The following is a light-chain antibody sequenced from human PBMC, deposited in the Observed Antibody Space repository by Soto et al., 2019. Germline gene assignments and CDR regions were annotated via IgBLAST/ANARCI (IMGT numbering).Light chain of an antibody. J-gene: IGLJ2*01. CDR1: TGAVTSDSY. V-gene: IGLV7-43*01. Sequence: QAVVTQEPSLTVSPGGTVTLTCASSTGAVTSDSYPNWVQQKPGQPPRALIYSTSYRHSGTPARFSGSLLGGKAALTLSIVQPEDEADYYCLLYDGAAQVFGGGTNLTVL. CDR2: STS. CDR3: LLYDGAAQV.